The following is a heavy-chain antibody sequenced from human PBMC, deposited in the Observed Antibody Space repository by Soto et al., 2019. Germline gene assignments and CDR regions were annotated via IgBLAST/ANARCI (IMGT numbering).Heavy chain of an antibody. CDR3: ARDGSKIAGYGVQLGY. V-gene: IGHV1-8*01. CDR2: MNPNSGDT. CDR1: GYTFTSYD. J-gene: IGHJ4*02. Sequence: QVQLVQSGAEVKKPGASVKVSCKASGYTFTSYDINWVRQATGQGLEWMGRMNPNSGDTGLAQKFQGRITMTRNTSITTAYMELSSLRSEDTPVYYCARDGSKIAGYGVQLGYWGQGTVVTVSS. D-gene: IGHD4-17*01.